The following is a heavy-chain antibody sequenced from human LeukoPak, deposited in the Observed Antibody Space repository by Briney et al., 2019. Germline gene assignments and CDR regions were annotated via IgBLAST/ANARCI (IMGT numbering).Heavy chain of an antibody. D-gene: IGHD5-18*01. J-gene: IGHJ4*02. V-gene: IGHV3-30*02. Sequence: GGSLRLSCAASGFTFSDYSMHWVRQAPGKGLNWVAFIRYDGNNKYYADSVKGRFTISRDNSKNMLYLEMNSLSTEDTAVYYCAKDRRGYSFNFDYWGQGTLVTVSS. CDR3: AKDRRGYSFNFDY. CDR1: GFTFSDYS. CDR2: IRYDGNNK.